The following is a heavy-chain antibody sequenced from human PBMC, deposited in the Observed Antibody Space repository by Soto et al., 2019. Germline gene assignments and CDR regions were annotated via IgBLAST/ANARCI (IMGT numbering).Heavy chain of an antibody. Sequence: GGSLRLSCAASGFTFSSYAMHWVRQAPGKGLEWVAVISYDGSNKYYADSVKGRFTISRDNSKNTRYLQMNSLRAEDTAVYYCAREGPGSSWYFDYYYYGMDVWGQGTTVTVSS. CDR3: AREGPGSSWYFDYYYYGMDV. V-gene: IGHV3-30-3*01. CDR1: GFTFSSYA. CDR2: ISYDGSNK. J-gene: IGHJ6*02. D-gene: IGHD6-13*01.